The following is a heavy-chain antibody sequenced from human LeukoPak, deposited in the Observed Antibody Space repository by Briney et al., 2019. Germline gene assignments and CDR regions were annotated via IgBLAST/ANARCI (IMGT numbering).Heavy chain of an antibody. CDR2: IYYSGST. CDR3: AREAAEADSSGQFDY. D-gene: IGHD3-22*01. V-gene: IGHV4-59*01. J-gene: IGHJ4*02. Sequence: SETLSLTCTVSGGSISSYYWSWIRQPPGKGLEWIGYIYYSGSTNYNPSLKSRVTISVDTSKNQFSLKLSSVTAAGTAVYYCAREAAEADSSGQFDYWGQGTLVTVSS. CDR1: GGSISSYY.